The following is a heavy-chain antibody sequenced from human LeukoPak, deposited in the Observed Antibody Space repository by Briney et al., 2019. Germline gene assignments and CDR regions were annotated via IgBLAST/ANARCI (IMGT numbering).Heavy chain of an antibody. CDR2: ISSSGSTI. CDR1: GLTFSSSW. D-gene: IGHD5-18*01. Sequence: GSLRLSCAVSGLTFSSSWMDWVRQAPGKGLEWVSYISSSGSTIYYADSVKGRFTISRDNAKNSLYLQMNSLRAEDTAVYYCARDPGYSYGSGAFDIWGQGTMVTVSS. V-gene: IGHV3-48*04. CDR3: ARDPGYSYGSGAFDI. J-gene: IGHJ3*02.